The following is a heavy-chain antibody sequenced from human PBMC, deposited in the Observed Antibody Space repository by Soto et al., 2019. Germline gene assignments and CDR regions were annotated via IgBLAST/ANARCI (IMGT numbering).Heavy chain of an antibody. CDR3: AKDRSGYSSSWAPFDY. V-gene: IGHV3-23*01. J-gene: IGHJ4*02. Sequence: EVQLLESGGGLVQPGGSLRLSCAASGFTFSRYAMSWVRQAPGKGLEWVSAIGGRGGSTNYADSVKGRFTVSRDNSKNTLCLQMNSLRVEDTAVYYCAKDRSGYSSSWAPFDYWGQGTLVTVSS. D-gene: IGHD6-13*01. CDR2: IGGRGGST. CDR1: GFTFSRYA.